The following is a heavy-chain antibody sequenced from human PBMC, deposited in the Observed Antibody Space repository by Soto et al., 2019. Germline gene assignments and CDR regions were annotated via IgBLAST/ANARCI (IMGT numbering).Heavy chain of an antibody. J-gene: IGHJ4*02. CDR2: ITSKRYGGTT. V-gene: IGHV3-49*03. Sequence: EVQLVESGGGLAQPGRSLRLSCTYSAFTFDYFAMTWFRHAPGKGLEGVGFITSKRYGGTTEYAASVKGRFTISRDDSKSLAYLQMASLKTEDTSVYYCSRVPPDNSASGTYPFDYWCQGALVTVSS. CDR1: AFTFDYFA. CDR3: SRVPPDNSASGTYPFDY. D-gene: IGHD3-10*01.